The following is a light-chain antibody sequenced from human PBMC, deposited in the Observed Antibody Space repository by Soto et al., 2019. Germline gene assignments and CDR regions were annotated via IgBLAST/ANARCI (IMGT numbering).Light chain of an antibody. CDR1: QSVSSN. CDR3: QQNNDWPWT. J-gene: IGKJ1*01. CDR2: GAS. V-gene: IGKV3-15*01. Sequence: EIVMTQSPGTLSVSPGERATLSCRAGQSVSSNLAWYQQRPGQAPRLLIYGASTRATGIPARFSGSGSGTEFTLTSSSLQSVDFAIYYCQQNNDWPWTSGQGTKVEIK.